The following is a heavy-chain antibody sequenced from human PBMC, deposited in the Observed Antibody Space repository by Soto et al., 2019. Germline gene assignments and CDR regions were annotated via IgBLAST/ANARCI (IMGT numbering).Heavy chain of an antibody. CDR1: SVSISSITNHY. Sequence: QAQLQASGPGLVKPSETLSLTCTVSSVSISSITNHYCSWIRQPPGKGLEWAGYISKTGYTSYNPSLKSRVTLSVDTSKNQFSLKLTSVTAADTALYYCATQGFGTLHGLVDVWGQGTTVTVSS. CDR2: ISKTGYT. D-gene: IGHD3-10*01. V-gene: IGHV4-59*08. J-gene: IGHJ6*02. CDR3: ATQGFGTLHGLVDV.